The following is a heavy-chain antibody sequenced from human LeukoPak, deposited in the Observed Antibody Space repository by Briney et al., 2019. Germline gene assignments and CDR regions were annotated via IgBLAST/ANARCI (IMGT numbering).Heavy chain of an antibody. D-gene: IGHD1-1*01. V-gene: IGHV1-69*13. CDR2: IIPIFGTA. J-gene: IGHJ3*02. Sequence: SVKVSCKASGGTFSSYAISWVRQAPGQGLEWMGGIIPIFGTASYAQKFQGRVTITADESTSTAYMELSSLRSEDTAVYYCARSRTTGTTWWAFDIWGQGTMVTVSS. CDR3: ARSRTTGTTWWAFDI. CDR1: GGTFSSYA.